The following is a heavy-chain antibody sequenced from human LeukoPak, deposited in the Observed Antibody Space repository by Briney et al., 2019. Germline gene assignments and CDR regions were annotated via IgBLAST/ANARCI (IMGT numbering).Heavy chain of an antibody. V-gene: IGHV3-53*01. CDR2: IFSGGNT. J-gene: IGHJ4*02. CDR1: GITVSSNY. CDR3: ARDNAPYTSTSSGLGLFDY. Sequence: GGSLGLSCAASGITVSSNYMNWVRQAPGKGLEWVSVIFSGGNTYYADSVKGRSAISRDNSKNTVYLQMNSLRAEDTAIYYCARDNAPYTSTSSGLGLFDYWGQGTLVTVSS. D-gene: IGHD2-2*02.